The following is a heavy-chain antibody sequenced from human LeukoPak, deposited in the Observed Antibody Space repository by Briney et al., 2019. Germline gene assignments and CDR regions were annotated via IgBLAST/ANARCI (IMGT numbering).Heavy chain of an antibody. V-gene: IGHV3-48*01. J-gene: IGHJ4*02. Sequence: GGSLRLSCAASGFTFSSYSMNWVRQAPGKGLEWVSYISSSSSTIYYADSVKGRFTISRDNAKNSLYLQMSSLRAEDTAVYYCARHPIVVVPAAIYEFDYWGQGTLVAVSS. D-gene: IGHD2-2*01. CDR2: ISSSSSTI. CDR1: GFTFSSYS. CDR3: ARHPIVVVPAAIYEFDY.